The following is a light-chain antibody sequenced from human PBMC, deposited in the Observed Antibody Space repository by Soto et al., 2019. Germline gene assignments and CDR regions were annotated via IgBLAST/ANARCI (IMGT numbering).Light chain of an antibody. V-gene: IGKV3-15*01. CDR1: QSVSSK. CDR3: HQYNHWLTWT. Sequence: IGMTHSPATLSLSPGQRATLSCRASQSVSSKLAWYQQRPGQAPRLLIYSASTRATGIPARFSGSGSGTEFTLTISSLQSEDFAVYYCHQYNHWLTWTFGQGTKVDIK. CDR2: SAS. J-gene: IGKJ1*01.